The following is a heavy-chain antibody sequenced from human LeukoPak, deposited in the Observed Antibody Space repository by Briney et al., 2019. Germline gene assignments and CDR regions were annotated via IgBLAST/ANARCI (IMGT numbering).Heavy chain of an antibody. CDR1: GSSISSYY. Sequence: SETLSLTCTVSGSSISSYYWSWIRQPAGKGLEWIGRIYISGSTNYNPSLKSRVTMSVDTSKNQFSLKLSSVTAADTAIYYCAGGSGSSNWFDPWGQGTLVTVSS. J-gene: IGHJ5*02. D-gene: IGHD3-10*01. CDR2: IYISGST. V-gene: IGHV4-4*07. CDR3: AGGSGSSNWFDP.